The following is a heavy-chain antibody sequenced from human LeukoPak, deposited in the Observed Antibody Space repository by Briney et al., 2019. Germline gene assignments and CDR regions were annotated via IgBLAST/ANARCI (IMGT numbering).Heavy chain of an antibody. CDR1: GFTFSSYA. J-gene: IGHJ4*01. CDR2: IRGSGGST. V-gene: IGHV3-23*01. Sequence: PGGSLRLSCAASGFTFSSYAMSWVRQAPGKGLEWVSAIRGSGGSTYYADSVKGRFTISRDNSKNTLYLQMNSLRAEDTAVYYSARDDLYSSGWCFDYWGQGALVTVSS. D-gene: IGHD6-19*01. CDR3: ARDDLYSSGWCFDY.